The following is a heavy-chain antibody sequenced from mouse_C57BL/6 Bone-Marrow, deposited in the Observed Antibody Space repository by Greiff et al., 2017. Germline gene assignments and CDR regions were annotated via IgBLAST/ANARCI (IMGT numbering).Heavy chain of an antibody. J-gene: IGHJ2*01. CDR3: ARGDY. Sequence: QVQLKESGAELMKPWASVKLSCKATGYTFTGYWIEWVKQRPGRGLEWIGEILPGSGSTNYNAKFKGKATFTADTSSNTAYMQLSSLTTEDSAIYYCARGDYWGKGTTLTVSS. V-gene: IGHV1-9*01. CDR2: ILPGSGST. CDR1: GYTFTGYW.